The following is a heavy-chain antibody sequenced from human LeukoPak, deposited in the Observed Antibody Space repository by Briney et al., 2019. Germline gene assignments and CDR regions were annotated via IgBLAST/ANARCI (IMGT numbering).Heavy chain of an antibody. Sequence: PGGSLRLSCAASGFTFSSYAMSCGREAPGEGLGWVSAISGSGGSTYYADSVKGRFTISRDNSKNTLYLQMNSLRAEDTAVYYCAKGTRGALDAFDVWGQGTMVTVSS. V-gene: IGHV3-23*01. D-gene: IGHD2-2*01. CDR3: AKGTRGALDAFDV. J-gene: IGHJ3*01. CDR1: GFTFSSYA. CDR2: ISGSGGST.